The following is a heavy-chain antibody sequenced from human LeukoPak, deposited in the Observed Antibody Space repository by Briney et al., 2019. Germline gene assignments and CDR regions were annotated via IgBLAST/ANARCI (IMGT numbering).Heavy chain of an antibody. CDR3: ARGGTPIDYGGERGVFDY. Sequence: ASVKVSCKASGYTFTSYDINWVRQATGQGLEWMGWMNPNSGNTGYAQKFQGRVTMTRNTSISTAYMELSSLRSEDTAVYYCARGGTPIDYGGERGVFDYWGQGTLVTVSS. J-gene: IGHJ4*02. CDR1: GYTFTSYD. V-gene: IGHV1-8*01. CDR2: MNPNSGNT. D-gene: IGHD4-23*01.